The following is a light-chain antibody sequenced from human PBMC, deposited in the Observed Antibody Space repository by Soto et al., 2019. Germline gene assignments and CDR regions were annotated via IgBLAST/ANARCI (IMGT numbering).Light chain of an antibody. CDR1: SSDVGGYNY. CDR2: DVS. CDR3: SSYTSSSTLV. Sequence: QSALTQPASVSGSPGQSITISCTGTSSDVGGYNYVSWYQQHPGKAPKLMIYDVSNRPSGVSNRFSGSKSGNTASLTISGRQAEDAADYYCSSYTSSSTLVFGGGNKMTVL. V-gene: IGLV2-14*01. J-gene: IGLJ3*02.